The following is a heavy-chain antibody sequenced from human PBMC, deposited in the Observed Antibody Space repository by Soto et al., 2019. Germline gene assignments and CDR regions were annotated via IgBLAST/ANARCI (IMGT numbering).Heavy chain of an antibody. D-gene: IGHD3-22*01. Sequence: KPSETLSLTCAVSGGSISSGGKYWSWIRQHPGKGLEWIGYIYHSGSTFYNPSLKSRVTITVDTTNNQFSLRLTSVTAADTAMYYCARADRSGASFDYWGQGTLVTVSS. V-gene: IGHV4-31*11. CDR3: ARADRSGASFDY. CDR1: GGSISSGGKY. J-gene: IGHJ4*02. CDR2: IYHSGST.